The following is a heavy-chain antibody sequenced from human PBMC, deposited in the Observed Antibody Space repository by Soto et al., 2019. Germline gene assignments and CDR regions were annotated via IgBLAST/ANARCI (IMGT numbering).Heavy chain of an antibody. Sequence: QVQLVQSGAEVKKPGSSVKVSCKASGGTFSSYAISWVRQAPGQGLEWMGGIIPIFGTANYAQKFQGRVTITADESTSTAYMELSRLISEDTAVYYCAINYDILTGYGGYYGMDVWGQGTTVTVSS. V-gene: IGHV1-69*01. J-gene: IGHJ6*02. CDR1: GGTFSSYA. CDR3: AINYDILTGYGGYYGMDV. CDR2: IIPIFGTA. D-gene: IGHD3-9*01.